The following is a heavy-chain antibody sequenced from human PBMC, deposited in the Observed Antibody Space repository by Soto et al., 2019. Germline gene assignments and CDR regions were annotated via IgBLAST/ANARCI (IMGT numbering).Heavy chain of an antibody. V-gene: IGHV4-38-2*01. CDR3: ARAFYGDYAAYYYGLDV. CDR1: SYSISSGFY. J-gene: IGHJ6*02. CDR2: IYHSGST. Sequence: SETLSLTCAVSSYSISSGFYWGWIRQPPGKGLEWIGNIYHSGSTYYNPSLKSRVTISVDTSKNHFSLKLSSVTAADTAVYYSARAFYGDYAAYYYGLDVWGQGTTVTVSS. D-gene: IGHD4-17*01.